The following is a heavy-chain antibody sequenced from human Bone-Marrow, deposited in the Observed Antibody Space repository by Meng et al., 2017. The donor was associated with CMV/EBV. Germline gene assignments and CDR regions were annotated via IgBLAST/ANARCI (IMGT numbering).Heavy chain of an antibody. V-gene: IGHV1-8*01. D-gene: IGHD5-24*01. CDR1: GYTFTSYD. J-gene: IGHJ4*02. CDR3: ARVNVERWLSFDY. Sequence: ASVKVSCKASGYTFTSYDINWVRQATGQGLEWMGWMNPNSGNTGYAQKFQGRVTMTRNTSTSTAYMELSSLRSDDTAVYYCARVNVERWLSFDYWGQGTLVTVSS. CDR2: MNPNSGNT.